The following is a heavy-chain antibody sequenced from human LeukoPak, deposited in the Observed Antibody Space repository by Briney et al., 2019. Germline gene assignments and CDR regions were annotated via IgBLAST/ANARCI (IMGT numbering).Heavy chain of an antibody. CDR2: ISGSGGST. CDR3: AKKPVYDILTGYYTAGYFDY. J-gene: IGHJ4*02. V-gene: IGHV3-23*01. D-gene: IGHD3-9*01. CDR1: GFTFSSYA. Sequence: GGSLRLSCAASGFTFSSYAMSWVRHAPGKGLEWVSAISGSGGSTYYADSVKGRFTISRDNSKNTLYLQMNSLRAEDTAVYYCAKKPVYDILTGYYTAGYFDYWGQGTLVTVSS.